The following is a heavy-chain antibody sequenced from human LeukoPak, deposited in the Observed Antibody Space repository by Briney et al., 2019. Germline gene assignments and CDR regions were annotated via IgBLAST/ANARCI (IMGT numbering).Heavy chain of an antibody. J-gene: IGHJ4*02. CDR2: IYSGDSA. Sequence: GGSLRLSCAASGFTVSSNYMSWVRQAPGKGLEWVSVIYSGDSAHYADSVKGRFTISRDNSKNTLLLQMNSLRAEDTAVYYCARDLGLGYCRGGSCYSAYFDSWGQGTLVTVSS. CDR1: GFTVSSNY. CDR3: ARDLGLGYCRGGSCYSAYFDS. D-gene: IGHD2-15*01. V-gene: IGHV3-66*01.